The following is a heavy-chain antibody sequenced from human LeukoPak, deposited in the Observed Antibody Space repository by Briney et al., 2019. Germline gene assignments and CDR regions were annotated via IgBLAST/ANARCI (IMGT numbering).Heavy chain of an antibody. D-gene: IGHD2-2*01. J-gene: IGHJ4*02. V-gene: IGHV1-18*01. CDR3: ARFVVVPAATLNFDY. Sequence: AASVKVSYKASGYTFTSYGISWVRQAPGQGLEWMGWISAYNGNTNYAQKLQGRVTMATDTSTSTAYMELRSLRSDDTAVYYCARFVVVPAATLNFDYWGQGTLVTVSS. CDR2: ISAYNGNT. CDR1: GYTFTSYG.